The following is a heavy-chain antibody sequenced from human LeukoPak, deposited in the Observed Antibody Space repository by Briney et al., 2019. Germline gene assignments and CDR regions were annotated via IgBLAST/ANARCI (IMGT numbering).Heavy chain of an antibody. J-gene: IGHJ6*02. CDR1: GFTFSSYG. V-gene: IGHV3-30*18. Sequence: GGSLRLSCAASGFTFSSYGMHWVRQAPGKGLEWVAVISYDGSNKYYADSVKGRFTISRDNSKNTLYLQMNSLRAEDTAVYYCAKDGSQLLRYYYYGMDVWGQGTTVTVSS. CDR3: AKDGSQLLRYYYYGMDV. CDR2: ISYDGSNK. D-gene: IGHD2-2*01.